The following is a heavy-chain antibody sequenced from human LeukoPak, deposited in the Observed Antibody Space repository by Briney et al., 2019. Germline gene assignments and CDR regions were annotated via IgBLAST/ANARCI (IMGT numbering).Heavy chain of an antibody. CDR1: GGSISSPTYY. D-gene: IGHD3-16*02. Sequence: SETLSLTCTVSGGSISSPTYYWAWIRQPPGQELEWIKTIHHSGSTYDNPSLKSRFTMSVDTSKNQFFLNLSSVTAADTAVYYCARLGGYHDPPDYWGQGTLVTVSS. CDR3: ARLGGYHDPPDY. CDR2: IHHSGST. J-gene: IGHJ4*02. V-gene: IGHV4-39*01.